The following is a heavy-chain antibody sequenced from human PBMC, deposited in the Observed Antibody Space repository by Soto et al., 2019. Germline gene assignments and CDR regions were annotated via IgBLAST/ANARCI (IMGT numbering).Heavy chain of an antibody. Sequence: QVQLQESGPGLVKPSETLSLSCSVSGGSVNSVNYYWSWIRQPPGKGLEWIGYIYSSGSTNYNPSLKSRVTISVDTSKTQLSLRLNSVTTADTAVYYCATSPRFAFDIWGQGTMVTVSS. J-gene: IGHJ3*02. V-gene: IGHV4-61*01. CDR1: GGSVNSVNYY. CDR2: IYSSGST. CDR3: ATSPRFAFDI.